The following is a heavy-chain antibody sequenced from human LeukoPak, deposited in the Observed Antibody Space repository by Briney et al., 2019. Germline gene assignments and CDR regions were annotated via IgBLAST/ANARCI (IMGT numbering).Heavy chain of an antibody. CDR1: GGSISSGSYY. J-gene: IGHJ5*02. CDR2: IYYSGST. CDR3: ARDQGNVLLRFGETHIENWFDP. V-gene: IGHV4-39*07. Sequence: SETLSLTCTVSGGSISSGSYYWSWIRQPAGKGLEWIGCIYYSGSTYYNPSLKSRVTISVDTSKNQFSLKLSSVIAADTAVYYCARDQGNVLLRFGETHIENWFDPWGQGTLVTVSS. D-gene: IGHD3-10*01.